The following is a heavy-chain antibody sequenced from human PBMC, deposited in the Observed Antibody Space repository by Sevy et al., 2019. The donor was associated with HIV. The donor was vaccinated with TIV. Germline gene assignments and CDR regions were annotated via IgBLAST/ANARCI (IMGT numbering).Heavy chain of an antibody. J-gene: IGHJ4*02. V-gene: IGHV3-20*04. D-gene: IGHD6-6*01. CDR3: AVHSIAGDDDY. CDR1: GFNFDDYG. CDR2: INWNGASR. Sequence: GGSLRLSCAASGFNFDDYGMSWVRQAPGKGLEWVSSINWNGASRGYAASVKGRFTISRDNAKNSLYLQMNSLRAEDTGLYYCAVHSIAGDDDYWGQGTLVTVSS.